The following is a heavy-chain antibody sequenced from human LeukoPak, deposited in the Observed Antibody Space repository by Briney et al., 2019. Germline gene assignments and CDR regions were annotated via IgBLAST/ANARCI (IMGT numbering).Heavy chain of an antibody. CDR3: AKDQVGATTLDAFDI. CDR1: GFTFSSYA. Sequence: PGGSLRLSCAASGFTFSSYAMSWVRQAPGKGLEWVSAISGSGGSTYYADSVKGRFTISRDNYKNTLYLQMNSLRAEDTAVYYCAKDQVGATTLDAFDIWGQGTMVTVSS. D-gene: IGHD1-26*01. CDR2: ISGSGGST. V-gene: IGHV3-23*01. J-gene: IGHJ3*02.